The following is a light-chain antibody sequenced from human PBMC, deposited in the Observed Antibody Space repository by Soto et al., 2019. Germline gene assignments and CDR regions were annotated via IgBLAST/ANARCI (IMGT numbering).Light chain of an antibody. CDR2: GNS. CDR3: QSHYSSPSGV. Sequence: QSVLTQPPSVSGAPGQRVTISCTGSSSNIGAGYDVHWYQQLPGTSPKLLIYGNSNRPSGVPDPFSGSKSGTSASQAITGHQAEDEADYDCQSHYSSPSGVFGGGTTLTVL. V-gene: IGLV1-40*01. J-gene: IGLJ2*01. CDR1: SSNIGAGYD.